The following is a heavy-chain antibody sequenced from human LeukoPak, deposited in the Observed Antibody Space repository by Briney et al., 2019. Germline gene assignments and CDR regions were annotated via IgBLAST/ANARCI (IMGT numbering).Heavy chain of an antibody. V-gene: IGHV4-59*08. D-gene: IGHD6-19*01. Sequence: SETLSLTCTVSGGSISGYYWGWIRQPPGKGLEFIGYIYYSGNTNYNPSLRSRVTISVDTSKNQFSLKLTFVTAADTAVYYCARGSRSSGWYDYWGQGTLVTVSS. CDR2: IYYSGNT. CDR1: GGSISGYY. CDR3: ARGSRSSGWYDY. J-gene: IGHJ4*02.